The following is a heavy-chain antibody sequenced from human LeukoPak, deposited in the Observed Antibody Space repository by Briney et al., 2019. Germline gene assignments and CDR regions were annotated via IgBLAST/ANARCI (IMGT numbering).Heavy chain of an antibody. J-gene: IGHJ1*01. CDR1: GFTFRDNY. D-gene: IGHD6-13*01. Sequence: PGRSLRISCATSGFTFRDNYMSWIRQAPGKGLELVSVFYSGGSTRYADSVKGRFTISRDNSKNTLYLQLNSLRAEDTAVYFCASSSWSSEYFHYWGQGTLVTVSS. CDR2: FYSGGST. V-gene: IGHV3-66*01. CDR3: ASSSWSSEYFHY.